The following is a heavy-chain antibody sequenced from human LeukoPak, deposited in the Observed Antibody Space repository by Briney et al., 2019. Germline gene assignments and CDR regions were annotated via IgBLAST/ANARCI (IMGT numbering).Heavy chain of an antibody. CDR3: ARAPYDSSGYYYLN. D-gene: IGHD3-22*01. CDR2: IYYSGST. CDR1: GGSISGYY. V-gene: IGHV4-59*13. Sequence: SETLSLTCTVSGGSISGYYWSWIRQPPGKGLEWIGYIYYSGSTNYNPSLKSRVTISVDTSKNQFSLKLSSVTAADTAVYYCARAPYDSSGYYYLNWGQGTLVTVSS. J-gene: IGHJ4*02.